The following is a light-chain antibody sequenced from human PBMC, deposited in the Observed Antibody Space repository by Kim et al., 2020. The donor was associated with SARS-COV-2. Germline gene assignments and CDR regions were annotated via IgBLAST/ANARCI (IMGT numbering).Light chain of an antibody. CDR3: QAWDSSIYV. CDR1: KLGDKY. V-gene: IGLV3-1*01. CDR2: RDN. Sequence: SYELTQPPSVSVSPGQTASITCSGDKLGDKYASWYQQKPGQSPVVVIFRDNRRPSGIPERFSGSNSGNTATLTISGTQAMDEADYYCQAWDSSIYVFGTGTKVKVL. J-gene: IGLJ1*01.